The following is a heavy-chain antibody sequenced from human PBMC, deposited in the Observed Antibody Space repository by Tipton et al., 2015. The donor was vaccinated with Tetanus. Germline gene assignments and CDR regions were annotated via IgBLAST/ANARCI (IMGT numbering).Heavy chain of an antibody. D-gene: IGHD3-10*01. J-gene: IGHJ6*02. CDR3: AGDGEKIMTSDRRQRRATNYYSHYGLDV. V-gene: IGHV4-59*01. Sequence: LACTVSGGSLSGYHWNWIRQSPGKGLEWIGNIYHSESANYNPSLKSRVTISVDTSKNQITLTLKSVTAADTALYYCAGDGEKIMTSDRRQRRATNYYSHYGLDVRGQGTTVTVSS. CDR2: IYHSESA. CDR1: GGSLSGYH.